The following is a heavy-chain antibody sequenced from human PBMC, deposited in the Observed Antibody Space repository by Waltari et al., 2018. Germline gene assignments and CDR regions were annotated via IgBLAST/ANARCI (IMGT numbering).Heavy chain of an antibody. D-gene: IGHD3-22*01. CDR2: SIPVLGAP. V-gene: IGHV1-69*11. J-gene: IGHJ4*02. CDR3: ARCDDTSGFRCDS. Sequence: QVNLEQSGAEVKKVGSSVKVSCKASRDIFTTSAINWIRQAPGQRLEWMGGSIPVLGAPNHARKCLARVTIAADESTSTVYMELTGLSFEDTAVYYCARCDDTSGFRCDSWGQGTLVTVSS. CDR1: RDIFTTSA.